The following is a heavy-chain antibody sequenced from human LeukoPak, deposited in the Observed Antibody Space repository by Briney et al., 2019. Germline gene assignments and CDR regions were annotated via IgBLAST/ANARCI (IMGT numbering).Heavy chain of an antibody. Sequence: PSETLSLTCTVSGGSISSGSYDWYWIRQPAGKGLEWIGHIYTSGTSNYNPSLRSRVTISVDTSKDQFSLKLTSVTAADTAVYYCTKGRGIWGQGTLVTVSS. D-gene: IGHD3-10*01. CDR1: GGSISSGSYD. CDR3: TKGRGI. CDR2: IYTSGTS. V-gene: IGHV4-61*09. J-gene: IGHJ4*02.